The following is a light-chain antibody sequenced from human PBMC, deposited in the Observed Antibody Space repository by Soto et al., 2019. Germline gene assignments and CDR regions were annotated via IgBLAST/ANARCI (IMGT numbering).Light chain of an antibody. CDR1: QSLSSSY. Sequence: IALTQSPGTLSLSPGERATLSCRASQSLSSSYLAWYQQKPGQAPRLLIYGASNRATGIPDRFSGSGSGTDFTLTISRLEPEDFAVYYCQQYGSSGTFGQGTKVDIK. V-gene: IGKV3-20*01. CDR2: GAS. CDR3: QQYGSSGT. J-gene: IGKJ1*01.